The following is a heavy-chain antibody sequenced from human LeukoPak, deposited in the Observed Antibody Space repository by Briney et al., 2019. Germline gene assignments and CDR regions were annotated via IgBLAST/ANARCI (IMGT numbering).Heavy chain of an antibody. CDR1: GFTFSSHG. Sequence: ARGSLRLSCAASGFTFSSHGMHWVRQAPGKGLEWVAFIRYGGTNKYYADSMKGRFNISRDNFKNTLYLQMNSLRAEDTAVYYCAKDNYYGDYEVTSIFGVDWGQGTPVTVSS. V-gene: IGHV3-30*02. J-gene: IGHJ4*02. CDR2: IRYGGTNK. D-gene: IGHD4-17*01. CDR3: AKDNYYGDYEVTSIFGVD.